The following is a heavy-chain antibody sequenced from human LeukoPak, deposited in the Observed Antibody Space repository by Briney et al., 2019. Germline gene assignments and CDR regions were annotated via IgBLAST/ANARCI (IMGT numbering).Heavy chain of an antibody. V-gene: IGHV3-11*01. D-gene: IGHD5-12*01. Sequence: GGSLRLSCAASGFTFSDYYMSWIRQAPGKGLEWVSYTSSSGSTIYYADSVKGRFTISRDNAKNSLYLQMNSLRAEDTAVYYCASVVDSRHYYYGMDVWGQGTTVTVSS. CDR1: GFTFSDYY. CDR3: ASVVDSRHYYYGMDV. J-gene: IGHJ6*02. CDR2: TSSSGSTI.